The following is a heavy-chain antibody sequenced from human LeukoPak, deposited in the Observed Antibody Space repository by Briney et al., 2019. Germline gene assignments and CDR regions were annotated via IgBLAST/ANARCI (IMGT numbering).Heavy chain of an antibody. J-gene: IGHJ4*02. CDR3: AKRFAAAGTYFFDY. CDR1: GFTFSDYY. V-gene: IGHV3-11*01. Sequence: GGSLRLSCAASGFTFSDYYMSWIRQAPGEGLEWVSYISSSGSTIYYAASVKGRFTVSRDNSKNTLFLQMNNLRAEDTAVYYCAKRFAAAGTYFFDYWGQGTLVTVSS. CDR2: ISSSGSTI. D-gene: IGHD6-13*01.